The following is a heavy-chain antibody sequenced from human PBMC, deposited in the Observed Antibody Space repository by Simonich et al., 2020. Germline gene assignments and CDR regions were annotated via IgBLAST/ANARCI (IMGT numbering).Heavy chain of an antibody. V-gene: IGHV4-59*08. J-gene: IGHJ4*02. CDR1: GGSISRYY. Sequence: QVQLQESGPGLVKPSETLSLTCTVSGGSISRYYWSWIRRPPGKGLEWIGYNYYTGCTHHTPSLKSRVTISVDTSKNQFSLKLSFVTAADTAVYYCARLPDYWGQGTLVTVSA. CDR3: ARLPDY. CDR2: NYYTGCT.